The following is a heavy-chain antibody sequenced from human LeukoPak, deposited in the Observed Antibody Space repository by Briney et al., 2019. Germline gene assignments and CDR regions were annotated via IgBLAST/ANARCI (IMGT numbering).Heavy chain of an antibody. J-gene: IGHJ4*02. CDR3: ARGQRECGGNDY. CDR1: GGSFSGYY. Sequence: PSETLSLTCAVYGGSFSGYYWSWIRQPPGKGLEWIGEINHSGSTNYNPSLKSRVTISVDTSKNQFSLKLSSVTAADTAVYYCARGQRECGGNDYWGQGTLVTVSS. CDR2: INHSGST. V-gene: IGHV4-34*01.